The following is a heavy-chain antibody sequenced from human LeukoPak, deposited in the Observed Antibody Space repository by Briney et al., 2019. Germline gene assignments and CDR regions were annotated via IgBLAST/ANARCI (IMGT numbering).Heavy chain of an antibody. Sequence: SETLSLTCTVSGGSISDYYWSWIRQPPGKGLEWIGYIYYSGNTRYNPSLKSRVTISVDTSKNQFSLNLISVTAADTAVYYCATGAGDFDHWGQGILVTVSS. CDR3: ATGAGDFDH. CDR2: IYYSGNT. D-gene: IGHD1-14*01. V-gene: IGHV4-59*12. CDR1: GGSISDYY. J-gene: IGHJ4*02.